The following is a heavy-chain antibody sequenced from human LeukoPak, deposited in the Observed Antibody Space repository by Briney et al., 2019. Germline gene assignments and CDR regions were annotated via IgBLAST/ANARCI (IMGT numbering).Heavy chain of an antibody. CDR1: GGTFSSYA. D-gene: IGHD6-19*01. J-gene: IGHJ4*02. Sequence: SSVKVSCKASGGTFSSYAISWVRQAPGQGLEWMGRITPIFGTANYAQKFQGRVTITTDESTSTAYMELSSLRSEDTAVYYCARETTEYSSGWYKVEGYFDYWGQGTLVTVSS. CDR2: ITPIFGTA. V-gene: IGHV1-69*05. CDR3: ARETTEYSSGWYKVEGYFDY.